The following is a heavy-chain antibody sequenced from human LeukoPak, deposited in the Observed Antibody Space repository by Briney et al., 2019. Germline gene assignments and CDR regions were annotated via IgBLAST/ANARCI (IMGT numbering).Heavy chain of an antibody. D-gene: IGHD3-10*01. CDR1: GYTFTSYG. V-gene: IGHV1-18*01. CDR3: ASLFRFRGPDY. Sequence: ASVKVSCKASGYTFTSYGVTWVRQAPGQGLEWMGWISAYNGNTNYAQKFQGRVTMTRDTSISTAYMELSRLRSDDTAVYYCASLFRFRGPDYWGQGTLVTVSS. CDR2: ISAYNGNT. J-gene: IGHJ4*02.